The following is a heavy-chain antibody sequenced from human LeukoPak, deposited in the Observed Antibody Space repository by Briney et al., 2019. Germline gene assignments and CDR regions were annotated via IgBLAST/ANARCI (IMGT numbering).Heavy chain of an antibody. CDR1: GYSFTSYW. CDR2: IYPGDSDT. V-gene: IGHV5-51*01. CDR3: ARRRGYAYYDSSGYYDY. D-gene: IGHD3-22*01. J-gene: IGHJ4*02. Sequence: GESLKISCKGSGYSFTSYWIGWVRQMPGKGLEWMGIIYPGDSDTRYGPSFQGQVTISADKSISTAYLQWSSLKASDTAVYYCARRRGYAYYDSSGYYDYWGQGTLVTVSP.